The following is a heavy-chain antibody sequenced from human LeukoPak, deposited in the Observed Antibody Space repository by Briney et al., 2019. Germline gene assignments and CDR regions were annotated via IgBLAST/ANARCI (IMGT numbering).Heavy chain of an antibody. CDR3: ARSLSSRLSGPRRPYYFDS. J-gene: IGHJ4*02. CDR2: ISSGGGST. CDR1: GFTLSSYA. D-gene: IGHD3-16*02. V-gene: IGHV3-23*01. Sequence: GGSLRLSCVASGFTLSSYAMSWVRQAPGKGLQWVSGISSGGGSTYYVDSVKGRFTISTDNSKNTLYLQMNSLRAEDTAVYYCARSLSSRLSGPRRPYYFDSWGQGTLVTVSS.